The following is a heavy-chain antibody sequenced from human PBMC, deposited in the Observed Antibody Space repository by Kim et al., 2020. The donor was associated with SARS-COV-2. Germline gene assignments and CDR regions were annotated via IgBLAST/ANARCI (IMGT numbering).Heavy chain of an antibody. CDR3: ARDKPGVGVPAAAPVDY. V-gene: IGHV4-4*07. J-gene: IGHJ4*01. D-gene: IGHD2-2*01. CDR1: GGSISSDD. CDR2: SNTSGST. Sequence: SETLSLTCTVSGGSISSDDWSWIRQPAGKGLEWIGRSNTSGSTNYNPSLKSRVTVSVDTSKNQFSLKLSSVTAADTAVYYCARDKPGVGVPAAAPVDYWG.